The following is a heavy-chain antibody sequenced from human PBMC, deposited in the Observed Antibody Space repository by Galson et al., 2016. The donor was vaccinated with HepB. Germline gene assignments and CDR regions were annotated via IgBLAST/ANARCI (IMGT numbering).Heavy chain of an antibody. CDR3: ARRARGYCSGGSCFFDP. CDR2: IYPGDFDI. J-gene: IGHJ5*02. D-gene: IGHD2-15*01. Sequence: QSGAEVKKPGESLKISCKASGYSFNSYWIGWVRQMPGKGLEWMGIIYPGDFDIIYSPSFQGQATISVDKSISTAYLKWSSLRASDTATYYCARRARGYCSGGSCFFDPWGQGTLVTVSS. V-gene: IGHV5-51*01. CDR1: GYSFNSYW.